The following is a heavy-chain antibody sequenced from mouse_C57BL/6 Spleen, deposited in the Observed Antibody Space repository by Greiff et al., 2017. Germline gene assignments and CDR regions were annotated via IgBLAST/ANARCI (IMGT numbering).Heavy chain of an antibody. V-gene: IGHV1-64*01. CDR2: IHPNSGST. J-gene: IGHJ2*01. D-gene: IGHD2-2*01. CDR1: GYTFTSYW. CDR3: ARARGHGYDVGDYFDY. Sequence: VQLQQPGAELVKPGASVKLSCKASGYTFTSYWMHWVKQRPGQGLEWIGMIHPNSGSTNYNEKFKSKATLTVDKSSSTAYMQLSSLTSEDSAVYYGARARGHGYDVGDYFDYWGQGTTLTVSS.